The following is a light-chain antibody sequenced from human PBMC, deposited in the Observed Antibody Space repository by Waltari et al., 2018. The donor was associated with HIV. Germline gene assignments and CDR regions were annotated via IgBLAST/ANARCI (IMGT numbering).Light chain of an antibody. Sequence: QSALAQPPSASASPGQSVAISCTGTISDIGGHDSVSWYQHNPGKAPKLMIYEVTKRPSVVPDRFAGSKSGNTASLTVSGIQAEDEAYYYCSSHAGTNYYVFGSGTILTVL. CDR3: SSHAGTNYYV. CDR1: ISDIGGHDS. J-gene: IGLJ1*01. CDR2: EVT. V-gene: IGLV2-8*01.